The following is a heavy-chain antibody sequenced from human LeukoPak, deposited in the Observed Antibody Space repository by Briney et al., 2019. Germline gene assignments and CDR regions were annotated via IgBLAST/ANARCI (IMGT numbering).Heavy chain of an antibody. CDR2: IYYSGST. D-gene: IGHD2-21*02. V-gene: IGHV4-39*07. CDR1: GGSISSSSYY. J-gene: IGHJ6*03. Sequence: MTSETLSLTCTVSGGSISSSSYYWGWIRQPPGKGLEWIGSIYYSGSTYYNPSLKSRVTISVDTSKNQFSLKLSSVTAADTAVYYCARVGCGGDCFGYYYYYMDVWGKGTTVTVSS. CDR3: ARVGCGGDCFGYYYYYMDV.